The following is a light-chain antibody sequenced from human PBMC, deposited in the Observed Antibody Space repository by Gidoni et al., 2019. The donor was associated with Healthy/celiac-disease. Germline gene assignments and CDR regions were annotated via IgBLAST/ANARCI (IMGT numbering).Light chain of an antibody. Sequence: DIVMTQSPDSLAVSLGERATINCKSSQSVLYSSNNKTYLAWYQQKPGQPPKLLIYWASTRESGVPDRFSGSGSGTDFTLTISSLQAEDVAVYYCQQYYTTLSRTFXGXTKVEIK. CDR1: QSVLYSSNNKTY. J-gene: IGKJ4*01. V-gene: IGKV4-1*01. CDR3: QQYYTTLSRT. CDR2: WAS.